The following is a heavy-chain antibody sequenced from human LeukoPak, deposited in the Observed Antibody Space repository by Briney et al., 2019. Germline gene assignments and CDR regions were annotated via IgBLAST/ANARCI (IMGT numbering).Heavy chain of an antibody. CDR2: IYYSGST. J-gene: IGHJ5*02. CDR1: GGSISSYY. Sequence: PSETLSLTCTVSGGSISSYYWSWIRQPPGKGLEWIGYIYYSGSTNYNPSLKSRVTISVDTSKNQFSLKQSSVTAADTAVYYCARHNVAYNRINWFDPWGQGTLVTVSS. CDR3: ARHNVAYNRINWFDP. D-gene: IGHD1-1*01. V-gene: IGHV4-59*08.